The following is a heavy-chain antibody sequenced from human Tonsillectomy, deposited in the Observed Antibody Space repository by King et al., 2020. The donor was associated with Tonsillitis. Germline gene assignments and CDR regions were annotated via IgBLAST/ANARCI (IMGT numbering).Heavy chain of an antibody. CDR1: GGSISSSSYY. Sequence: MQLQESGPGLVKPSETLSLTCTVSGGSISSSSYYWGWIRQPPGKGLEWIGSIYYSGSTYYNPSLKSRVTISVDTSKNQFSLKLSSVTAADTAVYYCARRRPWSEDAFDIWGQGTMVTVSS. CDR3: ARRRPWSEDAFDI. D-gene: IGHD6-6*01. V-gene: IGHV4-39*01. J-gene: IGHJ3*02. CDR2: IYYSGST.